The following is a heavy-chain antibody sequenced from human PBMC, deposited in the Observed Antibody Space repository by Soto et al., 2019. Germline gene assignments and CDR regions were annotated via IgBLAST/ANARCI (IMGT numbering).Heavy chain of an antibody. V-gene: IGHV4-31*03. D-gene: IGHD6-6*01. CDR2: IYYSGST. Sequence: PSETLSLTCTVSGGSISSGGYYGSWIRQHPGKGLEWIGYIYYSGSTYYNPSLKSRVTISVDTSKNQFSLKLSSVTAADTAVYYCARGLYSSSYQPFDPWGQGPLVTVSS. CDR3: ARGLYSSSYQPFDP. CDR1: GGSISSGGYY. J-gene: IGHJ5*02.